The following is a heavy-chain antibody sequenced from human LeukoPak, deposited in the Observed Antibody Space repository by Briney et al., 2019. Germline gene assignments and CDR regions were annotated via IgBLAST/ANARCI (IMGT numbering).Heavy chain of an antibody. D-gene: IGHD6-13*01. Sequence: SETLSLTGTVSGVSISSSSYYWGWLRQPPGKGLEWIASIYYSGSTYYNPSLKSQVTISVDTSKNQFSLKLSSVTAAGTAVYYCVLIPPANGWALGASSSWSEGAFDIWGQGTMVTVSS. V-gene: IGHV4-39*01. CDR3: VLIPPANGWALGASSSWSEGAFDI. J-gene: IGHJ3*02. CDR2: IYYSGST. CDR1: GVSISSSSYY.